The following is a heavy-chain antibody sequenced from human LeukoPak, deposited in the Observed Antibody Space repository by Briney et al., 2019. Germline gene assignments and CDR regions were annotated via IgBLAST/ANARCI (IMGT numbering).Heavy chain of an antibody. D-gene: IGHD3-16*01. Sequence: NPGGSLRLSCAASGFTFSDFYMSWVRQAPGKGLEWVSYISESGSTIYYANSVQGRFTISRDNAKNSLYLQMNSLRAEDTAVYYCVTFSRGILDYWGQGTLVTVSA. CDR3: VTFSRGILDY. V-gene: IGHV3-11*01. J-gene: IGHJ4*02. CDR1: GFTFSDFY. CDR2: ISESGSTI.